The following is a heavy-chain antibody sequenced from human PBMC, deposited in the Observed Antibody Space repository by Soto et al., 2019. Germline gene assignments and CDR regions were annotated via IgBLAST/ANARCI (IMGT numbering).Heavy chain of an antibody. Sequence: GGSLRLSCAASGFTFSSYAMSWVRQAPGKGLEWVSAISGSGGSTYYADSVKGRFTISRDNSKNTLYLQMNSLRAEDTAVYYCAKDPEYCSGGSCYYGMDVWGQGTTVTVSS. J-gene: IGHJ6*02. CDR1: GFTFSSYA. CDR2: ISGSGGST. V-gene: IGHV3-23*01. D-gene: IGHD2-15*01. CDR3: AKDPEYCSGGSCYYGMDV.